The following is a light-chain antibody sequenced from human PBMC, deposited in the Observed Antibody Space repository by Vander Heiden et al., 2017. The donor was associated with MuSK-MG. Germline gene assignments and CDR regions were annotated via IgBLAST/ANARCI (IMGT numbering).Light chain of an antibody. Sequence: DIVMTQSPHSLAVSLGARATISCKPTQSVLYSSNNKNYLAWYQQKPGQPPKLLIYWASTRESGVPDRFSGSGSGTDFTLTISSLQAEDVAVYYCQQYYSTLLTFGPGTKVDIK. V-gene: IGKV4-1*01. CDR2: WAS. CDR1: QSVLYSSNNKNY. CDR3: QQYYSTLLT. J-gene: IGKJ3*01.